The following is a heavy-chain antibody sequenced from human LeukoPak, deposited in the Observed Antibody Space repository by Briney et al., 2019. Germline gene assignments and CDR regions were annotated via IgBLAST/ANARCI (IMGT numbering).Heavy chain of an antibody. CDR3: VHDIPRGEGFQH. D-gene: IGHD2-2*01. CDR2: IYGNGNK. J-gene: IGHJ1*01. V-gene: IGHV2-5*01. CDR1: GFSLRVSGVG. Sequence: SGPTLVKPTQTLTLTCSFSGFSLRVSGVGVGWIRQSPGKAPEWLALIYGNGNKRYSPSLKNRLTISKDTSTNPVVLTMTNMDPVDTATYYCVHDIPRGEGFQHWGQGTLVTVSS.